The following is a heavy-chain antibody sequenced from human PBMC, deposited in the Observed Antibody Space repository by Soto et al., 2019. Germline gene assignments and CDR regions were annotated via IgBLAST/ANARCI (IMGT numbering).Heavy chain of an antibody. CDR3: VRQAGGASTPGDDY. J-gene: IGHJ4*02. D-gene: IGHD2-15*01. CDR2: VNPDTGDT. V-gene: IGHV1-8*01. Sequence: QVQLVQSGAEVKKPGASVKVSCKASGYTFVAFDIAWVRQASGQGLEWVGWVNPDTGDTGYKREFQARFSMTRDTSINTVYMELSSLTPDDTAMYFCVRQAGGASTPGDDYWGQGTLVTVSP. CDR1: GYTFVAFD.